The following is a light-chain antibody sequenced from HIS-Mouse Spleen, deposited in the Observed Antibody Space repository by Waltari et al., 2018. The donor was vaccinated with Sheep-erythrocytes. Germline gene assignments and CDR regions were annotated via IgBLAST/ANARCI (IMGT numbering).Light chain of an antibody. CDR3: CSYAGSSTPWV. CDR1: SSDVGSYNL. Sequence: QSALTQPASVSGSPGQSITISCTGTSSDVGSYNLFPWYQQHPGKAPKRMIYEGSKRPSGVSNRFSGSKSGNTASLTISGLQAEDEADYYCCSYAGSSTPWVFGGGTKLTVL. J-gene: IGLJ3*02. CDR2: EGS. V-gene: IGLV2-23*01.